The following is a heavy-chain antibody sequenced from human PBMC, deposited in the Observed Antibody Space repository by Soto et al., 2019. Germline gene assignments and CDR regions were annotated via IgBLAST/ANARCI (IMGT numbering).Heavy chain of an antibody. J-gene: IGHJ5*02. CDR1: GLTFSSNS. CDR2: ISSSSSTI. D-gene: IGHD3-3*01. Sequence: EVQVVESGGGLVQPGGSLRLSCAASGLTFSSNSMTWVRQAPGKGLEWISYISSSSSTIYADSVKGRFTISRDNAKNSLYLQMNSLRDEDTAVYYCARVIWSGHLTSDLWGQGTLVTVSS. CDR3: ARVIWSGHLTSDL. V-gene: IGHV3-48*02.